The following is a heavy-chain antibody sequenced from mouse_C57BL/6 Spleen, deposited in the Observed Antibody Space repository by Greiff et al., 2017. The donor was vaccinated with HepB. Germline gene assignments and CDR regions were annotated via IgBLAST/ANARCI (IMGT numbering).Heavy chain of an antibody. CDR2: INPNNGGT. Sequence: EVQLQQSGPELVKPGASVKISCKASGYTFTDYYMNWVKQSHGKSLEWIGDINPNNGGTSYNQKFKGKATLTVDKSSSTAYMELRSLTSEDSAVYYCARGGHQLGLWYFDVWGTGTTVTVSS. V-gene: IGHV1-26*01. CDR1: GYTFTDYY. D-gene: IGHD4-1*02. J-gene: IGHJ1*03. CDR3: ARGGHQLGLWYFDV.